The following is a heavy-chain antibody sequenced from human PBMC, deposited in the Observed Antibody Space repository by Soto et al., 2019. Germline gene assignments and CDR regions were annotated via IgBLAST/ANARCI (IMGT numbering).Heavy chain of an antibody. CDR1: RYTFTSYG. J-gene: IGHJ6*02. V-gene: IGHV1-18*01. D-gene: IGHD2-2*01. Sequence: GVSVEASCKASRYTFTSYGMSWVRQSPGQGLERMGWISAYNGNTTYAQKLQGRVTMTTDTSTSTAYMELRSLRSDDTAVYYCARVSGVPAAMAYYYYYYGMDVWGQGSTVTSP. CDR3: ARVSGVPAAMAYYYYYYGMDV. CDR2: ISAYNGNT.